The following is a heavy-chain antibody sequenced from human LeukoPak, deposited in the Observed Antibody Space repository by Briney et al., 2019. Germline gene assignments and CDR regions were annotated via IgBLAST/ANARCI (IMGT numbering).Heavy chain of an antibody. CDR1: GGSISSGTYY. D-gene: IGHD3-22*01. Sequence: PSQTLSLTCTVSGGSISSGTYYWSWIRQPAGKGLEWIGRIHTSGSTNYNPSLKSRVTISLDTPKNQFSLKLSSVTAADTAVYYCARGKYYYDSSSSYRYFDPWGQGTLVTVSS. CDR3: ARGKYYYDSSSSYRYFDP. J-gene: IGHJ5*02. CDR2: IHTSGST. V-gene: IGHV4-61*02.